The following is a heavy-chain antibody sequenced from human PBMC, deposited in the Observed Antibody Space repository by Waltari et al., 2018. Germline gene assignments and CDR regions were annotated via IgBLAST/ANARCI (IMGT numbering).Heavy chain of an antibody. CDR3: ARDSVFITMVRGVIITPYYYYYMDV. CDR1: GYTFTSYG. CDR2: ISAYNGNT. J-gene: IGHJ6*03. D-gene: IGHD3-10*01. Sequence: QVQLVQSGAEVKKPGASVKVSCKASGYTFTSYGISWVRQAPGQGLEWMGWISAYNGNTNYAQKLQGRVTMTTDTSTSTAYMELRSLRPDDTAVYYCARDSVFITMVRGVIITPYYYYYMDVWGKGTTVTVSS. V-gene: IGHV1-18*01.